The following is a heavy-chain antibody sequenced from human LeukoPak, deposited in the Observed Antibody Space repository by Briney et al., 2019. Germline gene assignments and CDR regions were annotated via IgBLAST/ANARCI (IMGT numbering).Heavy chain of an antibody. CDR2: INHSGST. CDR1: GGSFSGYY. Sequence: SETLSLTCAVYGGSFSGYYWSWIRQPPGKGLEWRGEINHSGSTNYNPSLKSRVTISVDTSKNQFSLKLSSVTAADTAVYYCARGSPRGSSSRFDPWGQGTLVTVSS. J-gene: IGHJ5*02. V-gene: IGHV4-34*01. CDR3: ARGSPRGSSSRFDP. D-gene: IGHD6-6*01.